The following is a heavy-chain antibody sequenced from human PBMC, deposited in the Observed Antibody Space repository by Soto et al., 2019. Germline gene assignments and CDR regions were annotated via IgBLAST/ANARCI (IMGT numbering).Heavy chain of an antibody. CDR1: GFSFRIYA. J-gene: IGHJ4*02. CDR2: ISYDGSDK. Sequence: PGGSLRLSCADSGFSFRIYAMHWVRQTPGKGLEWVAVISYDGSDKNYTDSVKGRFTISRDNVKNTLYLQMNSLRLEDTAVYHCTKDSPSAPFDHGGQGVLVTVSS. V-gene: IGHV3-30*18. CDR3: TKDSPSAPFDH.